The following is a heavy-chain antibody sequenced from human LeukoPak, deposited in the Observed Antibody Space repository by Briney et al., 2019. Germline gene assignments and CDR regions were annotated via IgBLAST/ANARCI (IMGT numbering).Heavy chain of an antibody. CDR2: IYYSGST. CDR1: GGSISSSSYY. Sequence: SETLSLTCTVSGGSISSSSYYWGWIRQPPGTGLEWLGSIYYSGSTYYNPSLKSRVTISVDTSKNQFSLKLSSVTAADTAVYYCAGPSSSWTDVGYFDYWGQGTLVTVSS. CDR3: AGPSSSWTDVGYFDY. D-gene: IGHD6-13*01. V-gene: IGHV4-39*07. J-gene: IGHJ4*02.